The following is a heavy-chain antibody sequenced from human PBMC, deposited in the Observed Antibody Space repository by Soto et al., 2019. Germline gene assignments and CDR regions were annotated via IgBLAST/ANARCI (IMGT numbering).Heavy chain of an antibody. D-gene: IGHD6-13*01. Sequence: QVQLVQSGAEVKKPGASVKVSCKASGYTFTSYGISWVRQAPGQGLEWMGWISAYNGNTNYAQKLQGRVTMTTDTSTSTADMELRSRRSDDTAVDYCARVGISGRPGIAAAGTVDYWGQGTLVTVSS. J-gene: IGHJ4*02. CDR2: ISAYNGNT. CDR1: GYTFTSYG. V-gene: IGHV1-18*01. CDR3: ARVGISGRPGIAAAGTVDY.